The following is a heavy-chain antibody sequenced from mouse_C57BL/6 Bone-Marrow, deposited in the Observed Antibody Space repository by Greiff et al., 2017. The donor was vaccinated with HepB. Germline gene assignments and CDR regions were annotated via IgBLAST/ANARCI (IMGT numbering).Heavy chain of an antibody. V-gene: IGHV1-63*01. CDR2: IYPGGGYT. CDR3: ARRIRTYYYAMDY. Sequence: VQLQQSGAELVRPGTSVKMSCKASGYTFTNYWIGWAKQRPGHGLAWIGDIYPGGGYTNYNEKFKGKATLTADKSSSTAYMQCSSLTSEDSAIYDCARRIRTYYYAMDYWGQGTSVTVSS. J-gene: IGHJ4*01. D-gene: IGHD2-4*01. CDR1: GYTFTNYW.